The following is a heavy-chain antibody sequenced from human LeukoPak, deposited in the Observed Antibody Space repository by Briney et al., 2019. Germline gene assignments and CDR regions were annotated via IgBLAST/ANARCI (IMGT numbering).Heavy chain of an antibody. Sequence: PSGTLSLTCAVSDGSISSSNWWSWVRQPPGKGLEWIGEIYHSGSTNYNPSLKSRVTISVDKSKNQFSLKLSSVTAADTAVYYCARDPRGYSGYPVFDYWGQGTLVTVSS. CDR2: IYHSGST. J-gene: IGHJ4*02. CDR3: ARDPRGYSGYPVFDY. CDR1: DGSISSSNW. D-gene: IGHD5-12*01. V-gene: IGHV4-4*02.